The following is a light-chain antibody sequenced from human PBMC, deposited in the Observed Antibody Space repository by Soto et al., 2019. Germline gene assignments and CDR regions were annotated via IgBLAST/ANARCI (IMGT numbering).Light chain of an antibody. CDR1: QTVSSY. V-gene: IGKV3-11*01. CDR3: QQRSDWPST. Sequence: EIVLTQSPATLSLSPGDRATLSCRASQTVSSYLAWYQQKPGHAPRLLIYDASSRPTGIPARFSGSGSGTDFTLTITSLEPEDFEVYYCQQRSDWPSTFGGGTKVEIK. CDR2: DAS. J-gene: IGKJ4*01.